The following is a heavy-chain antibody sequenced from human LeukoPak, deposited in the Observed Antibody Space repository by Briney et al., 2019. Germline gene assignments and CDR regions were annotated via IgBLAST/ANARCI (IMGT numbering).Heavy chain of an antibody. Sequence: ALVKVSCKASGYTFTAYYMHWVRQAPGQGLEWMGWINPKSGVTDYAQNFQGRVTMTRDTSISTAYVELSRLRSDDTAVYYCARGTGEGYTYGRYYFDYWGQGTLVTVSS. CDR3: ARGTGEGYTYGRYYFDY. J-gene: IGHJ4*02. CDR1: GYTFTAYY. CDR2: INPKSGVT. V-gene: IGHV1-2*02. D-gene: IGHD5-18*01.